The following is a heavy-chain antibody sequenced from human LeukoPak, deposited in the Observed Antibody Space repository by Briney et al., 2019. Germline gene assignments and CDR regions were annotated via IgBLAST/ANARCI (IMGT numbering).Heavy chain of an antibody. CDR1: GFTFSSYA. D-gene: IGHD1-26*01. Sequence: PGGSLRLSCAASGFTFSSYAMTWVRQAPGKGLEWVATIRVDGSTEYPVDSLKGRSTISRDNAKNSLHLQMNSLRAEDTAVYYCATYSGPDKWDASDMWGQGTLVTVSS. CDR2: IRVDGSTE. CDR3: ATYSGPDKWDASDM. J-gene: IGHJ3*02. V-gene: IGHV3-7*01.